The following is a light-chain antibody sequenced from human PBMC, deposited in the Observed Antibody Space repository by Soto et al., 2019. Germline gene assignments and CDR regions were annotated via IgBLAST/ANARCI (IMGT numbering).Light chain of an antibody. V-gene: IGKV3-11*01. CDR1: QSISSY. Sequence: EIVLKQSPSTLSVTQGERATLSCRASQSISSYLAWYRQIPGQAPRLLIYDASNRATGIPDRFSGGGSGTDFTLTISSLEPEDFAVYYCQQRSNLPPTFGQGTRLEIK. CDR3: QQRSNLPPT. J-gene: IGKJ5*01. CDR2: DAS.